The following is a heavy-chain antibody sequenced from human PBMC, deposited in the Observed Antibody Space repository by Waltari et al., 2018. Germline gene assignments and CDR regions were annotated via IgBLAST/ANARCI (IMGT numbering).Heavy chain of an antibody. D-gene: IGHD1-26*01. V-gene: IGHV1-69*08. CDR3: ARDPGVSYYWFDP. Sequence: QVQLVQSGAAVKKPGSSVKLSCKASGDPCRRYAISWVRPAPGPGLAWMGRIIPIFGTANYSQKFQGRFTITADKSTSTAYMELSSLRSEDTAVYYCARDPGVSYYWFDPLCQGTLVTVSS. CDR2: IIPIFGTA. J-gene: IGHJ5*02. CDR1: GDPCRRYA.